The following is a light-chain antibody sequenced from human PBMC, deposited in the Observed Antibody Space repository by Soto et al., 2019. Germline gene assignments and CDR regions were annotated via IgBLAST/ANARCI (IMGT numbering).Light chain of an antibody. CDR1: QSVTSNY. V-gene: IGKV3-20*01. CDR3: QQYGDSPPYT. Sequence: EIVLTQSPGTLSLSPGDRATLSCRASQSVTSNYLAWYQQKPGQAPRLLVYDASIRATGIPDRFSGSGSGTGFTLTSSRLEPEDFAVYYCQQYGDSPPYTFGQGTKLEIK. J-gene: IGKJ2*01. CDR2: DAS.